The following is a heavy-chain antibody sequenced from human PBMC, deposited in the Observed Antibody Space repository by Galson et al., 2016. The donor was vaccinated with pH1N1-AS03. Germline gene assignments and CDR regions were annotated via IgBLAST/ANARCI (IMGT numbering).Heavy chain of an antibody. Sequence: QSGAEVKKPGESLEISCKTSGYIFTSYWVAWVRHMPGKGLEWMGTIYPGDSDTRYSPSFQGQVTISADRSINTAYLQWSSLMASDTAIYYCARQVRDGYNDYFDYWGQGILVTVSS. CDR2: IYPGDSDT. J-gene: IGHJ4*02. V-gene: IGHV5-51*01. CDR1: GYIFTSYW. CDR3: ARQVRDGYNDYFDY. D-gene: IGHD5-24*01.